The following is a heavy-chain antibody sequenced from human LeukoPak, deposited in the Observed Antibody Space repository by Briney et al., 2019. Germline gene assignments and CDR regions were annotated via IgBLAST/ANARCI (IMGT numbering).Heavy chain of an antibody. D-gene: IGHD3-16*02. Sequence: PSETLSLTCTVSGGSISSSSFYWGWIRQPPGKGLEWIGSIYYSGSTYYNPSLKSRVTISVDTSKNQFPLKLSSVTAADTAVYYCARHSKSLSFGGVIVAIDYWSQGTLVTVSS. CDR1: GGSISSSSFY. J-gene: IGHJ4*02. CDR3: ARHSKSLSFGGVIVAIDY. CDR2: IYYSGST. V-gene: IGHV4-39*01.